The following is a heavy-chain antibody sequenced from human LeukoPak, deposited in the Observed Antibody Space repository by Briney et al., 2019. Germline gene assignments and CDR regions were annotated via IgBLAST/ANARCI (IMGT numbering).Heavy chain of an antibody. CDR1: GLTFSDYY. CDR3: ARETPRDAFDI. CDR2: ISSTGSTI. J-gene: IGHJ3*02. Sequence: GGPLRPSCAASGLTFSDYYMSWIRHAPGKGLEWGSYISSTGSTINYSDSVKGRFTISRDNVKNSLYLQMNSLRAEDTAVYSCARETPRDAFDIWGQGTMVTVSS. V-gene: IGHV3-11*01.